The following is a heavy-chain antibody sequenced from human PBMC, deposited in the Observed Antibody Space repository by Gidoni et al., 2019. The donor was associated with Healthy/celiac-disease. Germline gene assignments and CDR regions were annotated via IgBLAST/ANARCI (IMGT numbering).Heavy chain of an antibody. Sequence: EVQRVESGGGLLKPGGSLRLFCAASAFTFSSYSMNWVRQAPGKGREWVSSISSSSSYIYYADSVKGRFTISRDNAKNSLYLQMNRLRAEDTAVYYWARGPVGDYAYNWFDPWGQGTLVTVSS. CDR1: AFTFSSYS. D-gene: IGHD4-17*01. V-gene: IGHV3-21*01. J-gene: IGHJ5*02. CDR3: ARGPVGDYAYNWFDP. CDR2: ISSSSSYI.